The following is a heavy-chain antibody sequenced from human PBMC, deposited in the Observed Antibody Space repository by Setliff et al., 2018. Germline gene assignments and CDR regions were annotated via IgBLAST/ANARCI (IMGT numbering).Heavy chain of an antibody. J-gene: IGHJ6*02. CDR3: ARRPSGGWYNYYYGMDV. CDR1: GDSISSSSSY. CDR2: IYYSGST. V-gene: IGHV4-39*01. D-gene: IGHD6-19*01. Sequence: SETLSLTCTVSGDSISSSSSYWGWIRQPPGKGLEWIGTIYYSGSTYYNPSLKSRVTISVDTSKNQFSLKLSSVTAADTAVYYCARRPSGGWYNYYYGMDVWGQGTTVTVSS.